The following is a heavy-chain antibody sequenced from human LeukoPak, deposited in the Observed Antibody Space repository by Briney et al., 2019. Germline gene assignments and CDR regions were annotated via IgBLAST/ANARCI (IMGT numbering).Heavy chain of an antibody. J-gene: IGHJ4*02. V-gene: IGHV4-30-2*01. CDR1: GGSISSGGYS. Sequence: SETLSLTCTVSGGSISSGGYSWTWLRQPPGKGLEWIGYIYHSGSTYYNPSLKSRATISVDRSKNQFSLNLTSVTAADTAVYYCACGPNLYFFDYWGQGTLVTVSS. CDR3: ACGPNLYFFDY. D-gene: IGHD5-24*01. CDR2: IYHSGST.